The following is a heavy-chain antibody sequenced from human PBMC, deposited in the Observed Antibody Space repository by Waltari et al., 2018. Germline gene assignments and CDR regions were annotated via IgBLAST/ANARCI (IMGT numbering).Heavy chain of an antibody. J-gene: IGHJ4*02. CDR2: SHYSGST. CDR3: LAGRAGEPFDY. CDR1: GGSITGYY. Sequence: QVQLLESGPGLVKPSETLSLPCTVSGGSITGYYWTWIRQPPGKGLGWIGNSHYSGSTSYNPSLKSRVTMSLDTSKSKFSLKLNSVTAADTAVYYCLAGRAGEPFDYWGQGTLVTVSS. V-gene: IGHV4-59*01. D-gene: IGHD6-19*01.